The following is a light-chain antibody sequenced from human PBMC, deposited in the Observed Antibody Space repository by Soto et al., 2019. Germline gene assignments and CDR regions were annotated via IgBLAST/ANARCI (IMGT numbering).Light chain of an antibody. Sequence: EIVLTQSPGTLSLSPGGRATLSCRASQSLSSNFLAWYQQKPGQPPRLLIYDSSTRATGFPDRFSGSGSGTEFTLTISSLQPDDFATYYCQHYNSYSEAFGQGTKVDI. CDR3: QHYNSYSEA. CDR1: QSLSSNF. CDR2: DSS. V-gene: IGKV3-20*01. J-gene: IGKJ1*01.